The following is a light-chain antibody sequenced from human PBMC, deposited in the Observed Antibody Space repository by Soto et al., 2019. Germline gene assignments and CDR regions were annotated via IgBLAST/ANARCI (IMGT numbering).Light chain of an antibody. CDR2: GAS. CDR1: QSVSSSY. CDR3: QQYGSSPQVT. Sequence: EIVLTQSPGTLSLSPGEIATLSCRASQSVSSSYLAWYQQKPGQAPRLLIYGASSRATGIPDRFSGSGSGTDFTLTISRLEPEVFAVYYCQQYGSSPQVTFGPGTKVDIK. V-gene: IGKV3-20*01. J-gene: IGKJ3*01.